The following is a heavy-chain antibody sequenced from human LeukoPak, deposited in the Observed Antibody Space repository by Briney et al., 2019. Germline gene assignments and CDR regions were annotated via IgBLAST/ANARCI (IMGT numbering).Heavy chain of an antibody. CDR1: GYTFSSYG. D-gene: IGHD3-9*01. V-gene: IGHV1-18*01. J-gene: IGHJ5*02. Sequence: ASVKVSCKASGYTFSSYGISWVRQAPGQGLEWMGWISGYNGNKQYAQKVQGRVTMTTDTSTNTAYMELRSLRSDDTAAYYCARDLKYNILTGFRSSFGFDPWGQGTLVTVSS. CDR3: ARDLKYNILTGFRSSFGFDP. CDR2: ISGYNGNK.